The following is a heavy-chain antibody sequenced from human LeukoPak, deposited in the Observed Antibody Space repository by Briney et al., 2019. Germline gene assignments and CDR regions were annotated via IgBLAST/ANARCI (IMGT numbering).Heavy chain of an antibody. CDR2: ISGSGGST. J-gene: IGHJ4*02. D-gene: IGHD3-3*01. V-gene: IGHV3-23*01. CDR3: AKAYYDFWSGYLFSY. Sequence: PGGSLRLSCAASGFTFSSYAMSWVRQAPGKGLEWVSAISGSGGSTYYADSVKGRFTISRDNSKNTLYLQMNSLRAEDTAVYYCAKAYYDFWSGYLFSYWGQGTLSPSPQ. CDR1: GFTFSSYA.